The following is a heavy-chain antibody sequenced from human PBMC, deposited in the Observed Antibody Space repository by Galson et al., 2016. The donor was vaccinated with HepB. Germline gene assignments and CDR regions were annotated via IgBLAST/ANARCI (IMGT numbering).Heavy chain of an antibody. J-gene: IGHJ4*02. Sequence: SVKVSCKASGDTFSNPGISWVRQAPGQGLEWMGGIIPLFGTTKYSQKFQGRVTITADASRSTAYMELSSLTSDDAAVYYCAWGRAGYHPDHWGRGTLGSVSS. D-gene: IGHD3-9*01. CDR2: IIPLFGTT. V-gene: IGHV1-69*13. CDR3: AWGRAGYHPDH. CDR1: GDTFSNPG.